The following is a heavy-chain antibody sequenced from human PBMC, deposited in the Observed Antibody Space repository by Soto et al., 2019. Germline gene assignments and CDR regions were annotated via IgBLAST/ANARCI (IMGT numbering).Heavy chain of an antibody. V-gene: IGHV3-23*01. D-gene: IGHD2-2*02. J-gene: IGHJ5*02. Sequence: PGGSLRVSCAASGFTFSSYAMSWVRQAPGKGLEWVSAISGSGGSTYYADSVKGRFTISRDNSKNTLYLQMNSLRAEDTAVYYCAKGGYCSSTSCYRWEYNWFDPWGQGTLVTVSS. CDR1: GFTFSSYA. CDR3: AKGGYCSSTSCYRWEYNWFDP. CDR2: ISGSGGST.